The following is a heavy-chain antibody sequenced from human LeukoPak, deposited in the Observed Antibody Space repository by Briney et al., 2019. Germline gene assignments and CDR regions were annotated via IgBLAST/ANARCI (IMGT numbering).Heavy chain of an antibody. Sequence: PSETRSLTCTGSVDSICSGSFHCRWVRQSPANGLEWIGRIYTSGSTNDNPSLKSRVNISVDTSKNQRSLRLNSVTAADTAVYYCARDLWGYRSSSYYFDYWGQGTLVTVSS. CDR1: VDSICSGSFH. CDR2: IYTSGST. CDR3: ARDLWGYRSSSYYFDY. J-gene: IGHJ4*02. D-gene: IGHD6-6*01. V-gene: IGHV4-61*02.